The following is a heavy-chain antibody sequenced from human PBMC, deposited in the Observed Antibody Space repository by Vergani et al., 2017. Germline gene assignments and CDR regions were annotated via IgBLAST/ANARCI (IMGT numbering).Heavy chain of an antibody. Sequence: QVHLVESGGGVVQPGRSLRLSCVVSGFTPSYYVMHWVRQAPGKGLEWVAVISYDGTQKYYADSVKGRFTISKDNSKSTLYLQMNSLRTEDTAVYYCATKSCGTPGCQIGYFREWGQGTLVTVSS. J-gene: IGHJ1*01. V-gene: IGHV3-30*03. CDR1: GFTPSYYV. CDR3: ATKSCGTPGCQIGYFRE. CDR2: ISYDGTQK. D-gene: IGHD1-1*01.